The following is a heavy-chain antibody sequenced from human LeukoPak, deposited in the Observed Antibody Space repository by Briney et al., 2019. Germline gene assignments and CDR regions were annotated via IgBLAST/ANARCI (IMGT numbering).Heavy chain of an antibody. V-gene: IGHV1-2*02. D-gene: IGHD3-9*01. CDR3: ARDREGYYDILTGYYGVGAFDI. CDR1: GYTFTGYY. CDR2: INPNSGGK. J-gene: IGHJ3*02. Sequence: ASVKVSCKASGYTFTGYYRHWGGQAPGQGVEWMGWINPNSGGKNYAQKFHGRVTMTRDTSISTAYMELSRLRSDDTAVYYCARDREGYYDILTGYYGVGAFDIWGQGTMVTVSS.